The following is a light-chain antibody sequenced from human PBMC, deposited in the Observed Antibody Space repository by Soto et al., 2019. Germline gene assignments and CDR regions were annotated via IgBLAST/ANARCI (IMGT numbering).Light chain of an antibody. CDR2: EAN. J-gene: IGLJ3*02. V-gene: IGLV2-18*02. CDR1: SSDVGTYNR. CDR3: SSFTSTNTWV. Sequence: QSVLTQPPSVSGSPGQSVTISCTGTSSDVGTYNRVSWYQQTPGTAPKLMIYEANNRPSGVPDRFSGSKSGNTASLTISGLQAEDDADYYCSSFTSTNTWVLGGGTKVTVL.